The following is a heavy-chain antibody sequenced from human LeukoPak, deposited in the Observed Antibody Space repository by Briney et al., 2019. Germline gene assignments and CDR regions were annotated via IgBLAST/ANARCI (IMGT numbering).Heavy chain of an antibody. CDR2: IHYSGST. CDR1: GGSISSYY. CDR3: ARDPGIVGAPLVGQH. Sequence: SETLSLTCTVSGGSISSYYWSWIRQPPGKGLEWIGYIHYSGSTNYNPSLKSRVTISVDTSKNQFSLKLSSVTAADTAVYYCARDPGIVGAPLVGQHGAKATWATVPS. J-gene: IGHJ1*01. V-gene: IGHV4-59*12. D-gene: IGHD1-26*01.